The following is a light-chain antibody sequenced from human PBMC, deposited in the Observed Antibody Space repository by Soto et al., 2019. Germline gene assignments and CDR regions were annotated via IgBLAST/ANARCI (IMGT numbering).Light chain of an antibody. V-gene: IGKV3-20*01. CDR2: GAS. Sequence: EIVWTQSPGTLSLSPGERATLSCRASQSVRSSYLAWYQQKPGQAPRLLIYGASSRATGIPDRFSGSGSGTDFTLTISRLEPKDFAVYYCQQYGSSPPITYGQGKRLEIK. CDR3: QQYGSSPPIT. CDR1: QSVRSSY. J-gene: IGKJ5*01.